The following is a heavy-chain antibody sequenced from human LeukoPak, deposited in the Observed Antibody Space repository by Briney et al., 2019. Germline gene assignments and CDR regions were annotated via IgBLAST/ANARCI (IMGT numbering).Heavy chain of an antibody. D-gene: IGHD1-14*01. CDR3: ARAGMARINWFDP. CDR2: IIPIFGTA. V-gene: IGHV1-69*13. J-gene: IGHJ5*02. Sequence: ASVKVSCKASGGTFSSYAISWVRQAPGQGLEWMGGIIPIFGTANYAQKFQGRVTITADESTSTAYMELSSLRSEDTAVYYCARAGMARINWFDPWGQGTLVTVSS. CDR1: GGTFSSYA.